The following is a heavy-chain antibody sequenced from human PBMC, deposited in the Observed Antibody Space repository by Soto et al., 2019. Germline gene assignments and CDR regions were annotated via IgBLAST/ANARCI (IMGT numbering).Heavy chain of an antibody. J-gene: IGHJ4*02. D-gene: IGHD5-12*01. CDR2: ISHLESA. V-gene: IGHV4-30-2*06. CDR3: ARGGGYDHFDY. Sequence: SETLSLTCTVSGASISYGGFSWSWIRQSPGKGLEWIGYISHLESAYFHPSFKSRLTMSIDRTRNQFSLKLSSVTAADMAVYYCARGGGYDHFDYCGQGVMVTVSS. CDR1: GASISYGGFS.